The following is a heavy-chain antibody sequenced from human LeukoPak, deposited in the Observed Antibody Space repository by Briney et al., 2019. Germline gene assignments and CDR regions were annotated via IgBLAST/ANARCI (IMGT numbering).Heavy chain of an antibody. J-gene: IGHJ4*02. V-gene: IGHV3-66*01. CDR1: GFTVSANY. CDR2: LYSGGST. Sequence: GGSLRLSCAASGFTVSANYMSWVRQAPGKGLEWVSVLYSGGSTYYADPVKGRFTISRDNSKNTLYLQMNTLRVEDTAVYYCASGETSSGYYYGIFDYWGQGTLVTDSS. CDR3: ASGETSSGYYYGIFDY. D-gene: IGHD3-22*01.